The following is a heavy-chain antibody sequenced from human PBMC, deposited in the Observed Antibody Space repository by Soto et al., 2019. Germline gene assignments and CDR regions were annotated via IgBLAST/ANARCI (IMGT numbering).Heavy chain of an antibody. Sequence: QVQLQESGPGLVKPSETLSLTCTVSGGSISSYYWSWIRQPPGKGLECIGYIYYSGSTNYNPSLKSRVTISVDTSKNQVCLKLSAVTAADTAVYYCARLNRGRPYYYYGMDVWGQGTTVTVSS. J-gene: IGHJ6*02. CDR2: IYYSGST. D-gene: IGHD3-10*01. CDR3: ARLNRGRPYYYYGMDV. V-gene: IGHV4-59*01. CDR1: GGSISSYY.